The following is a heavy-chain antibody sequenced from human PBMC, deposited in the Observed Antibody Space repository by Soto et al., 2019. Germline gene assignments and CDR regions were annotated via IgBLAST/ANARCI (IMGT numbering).Heavy chain of an antibody. CDR1: GFTFSNAW. V-gene: IGHV3-23*01. CDR3: AKRPASIITFDY. J-gene: IGHJ4*02. D-gene: IGHD2-2*01. Sequence: GGSLRLSCAASGFTFSNAWMSWVRQAPGKGLEWVSTISGNGGSTYYADSVKGRFTISRDNSKNMLFLQINSLRDDDSAVYYCAKRPASIITFDYWGQGTPVTVSS. CDR2: ISGNGGST.